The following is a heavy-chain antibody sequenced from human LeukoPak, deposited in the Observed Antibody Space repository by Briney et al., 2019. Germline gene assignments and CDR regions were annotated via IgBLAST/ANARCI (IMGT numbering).Heavy chain of an antibody. Sequence: ASVKVSCKASGYTFTSYGISWVRQAPGQGLEWMGWISAYNGNTNYAQKLQGRVTMTTDTSTSTAYMELRSLRSDDTAVYYCARVVLWFGELQYYFDYWGQGTLVTVSS. V-gene: IGHV1-18*01. CDR3: ARVVLWFGELQYYFDY. D-gene: IGHD3-10*01. CDR2: ISAYNGNT. CDR1: GYTFTSYG. J-gene: IGHJ4*02.